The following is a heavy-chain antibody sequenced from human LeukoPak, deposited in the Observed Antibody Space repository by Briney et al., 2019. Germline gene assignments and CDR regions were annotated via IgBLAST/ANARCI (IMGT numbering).Heavy chain of an antibody. D-gene: IGHD6-13*01. CDR3: ARIAAAGTADY. CDR2: ISGDGHST. Sequence: GGSLRLSCSASGFTFSDYGMHWVRQAPGKGLEYVSAISGDGHSTYYADSLKGRFTISRDNSRKTLYLQMSSLRVEGTAVYYCARIAAAGTADYWGQGTLVTVSS. V-gene: IGHV3-64D*09. CDR1: GFTFSDYG. J-gene: IGHJ4*02.